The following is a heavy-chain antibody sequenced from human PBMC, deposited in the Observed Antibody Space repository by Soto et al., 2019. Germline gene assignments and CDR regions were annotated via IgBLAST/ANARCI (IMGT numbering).Heavy chain of an antibody. Sequence: GGSLRLSCAASGFTFSSYGMHWVRQAPGKGLEWVAVIWYDGSNKYYADSVKGRFTISRDNSKNTLYLQMNSLRAEDTAVYYCARESFAAVAGTSWFDPWGQGTLVTVSS. CDR2: IWYDGSNK. D-gene: IGHD6-19*01. CDR1: GFTFSSYG. V-gene: IGHV3-33*01. J-gene: IGHJ5*02. CDR3: ARESFAAVAGTSWFDP.